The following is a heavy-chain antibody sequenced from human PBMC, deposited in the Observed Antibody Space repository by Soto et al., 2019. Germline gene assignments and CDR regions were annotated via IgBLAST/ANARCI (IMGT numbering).Heavy chain of an antibody. J-gene: IGHJ4*02. V-gene: IGHV1-69*04. CDR2: IIPILGIA. Sequence: SVKVSCKASGGTFSSYTISWVRQAPGQGLEWMGRIIPILGIANYAQKFQGRVTITADKSTSTAYMEPSSLRSEDTAVYYCARDKGSSWPNDYWGQGTLVTVSS. D-gene: IGHD6-13*01. CDR3: ARDKGSSWPNDY. CDR1: GGTFSSYT.